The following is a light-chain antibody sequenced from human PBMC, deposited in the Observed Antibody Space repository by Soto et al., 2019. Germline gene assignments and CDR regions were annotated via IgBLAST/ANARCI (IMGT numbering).Light chain of an antibody. J-gene: IGKJ5*01. CDR2: GAS. V-gene: IGKV3-11*01. CDR1: QNISNC. Sequence: FFFAHSPPTFSFSPVKRATLSCMASQNISNCLIWYQQKPGQAPRLLIYGASSRATGIPDRFSGSGSETDFTLTISSLAHEDFAVYYCQHRMNWPLTFGQGTRLEIK. CDR3: QHRMNWPLT.